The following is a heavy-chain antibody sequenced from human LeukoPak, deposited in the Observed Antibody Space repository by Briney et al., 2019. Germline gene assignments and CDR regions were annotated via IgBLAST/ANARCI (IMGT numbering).Heavy chain of an antibody. V-gene: IGHV4-30-2*02. CDR1: GGSISSGGYS. Sequence: SQTLSLTCAVSGGSISSGGYSWSWIRQPPGKGLEWIGYIYHSGSTYYNPSLKSRVTISVDRSKNQFSLKLSSVTAADTAVYYCARTGSGWTRGFDYWGQGTLVTVSS. J-gene: IGHJ4*02. D-gene: IGHD6-19*01. CDR2: IYHSGST. CDR3: ARTGSGWTRGFDY.